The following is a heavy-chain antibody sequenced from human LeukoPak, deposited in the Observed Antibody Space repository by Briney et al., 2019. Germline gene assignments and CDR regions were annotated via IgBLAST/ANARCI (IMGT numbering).Heavy chain of an antibody. CDR3: ARSSSSWYWDVFDI. J-gene: IGHJ3*02. CDR2: IYYSGST. V-gene: IGHV4-59*01. D-gene: IGHD6-13*01. CDR1: GGSISSY. Sequence: SETLSLTCTVSGGSISSYWSWIWQPPGKGLEWIGYIYYSGSTNYNPSLKSRVTISVDTSKNQFSLKLSSVTAADTAVYYCARSSSSWYWDVFDIGGQGTMVTVSS.